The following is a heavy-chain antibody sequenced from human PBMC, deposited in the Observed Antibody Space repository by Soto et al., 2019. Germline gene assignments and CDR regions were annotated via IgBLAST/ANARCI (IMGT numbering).Heavy chain of an antibody. Sequence: ASVKVSCKASGYTFTGYYMHWVRQAPGQGLEWMGWINPNSGGTNYAQKFQGWVTMTRDTSISTAYMELSRLRSDDTAAYYCARDRSRIAVAGYYYYYGMDVWGQGTTVTVSS. CDR1: GYTFTGYY. J-gene: IGHJ6*02. CDR2: INPNSGGT. CDR3: ARDRSRIAVAGYYYYYGMDV. V-gene: IGHV1-2*04. D-gene: IGHD6-19*01.